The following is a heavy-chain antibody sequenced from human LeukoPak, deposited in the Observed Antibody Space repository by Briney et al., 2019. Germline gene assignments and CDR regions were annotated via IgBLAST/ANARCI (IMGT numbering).Heavy chain of an antibody. J-gene: IGHJ2*01. V-gene: IGHV4-38-2*02. Sequence: SETLSLTCTVSGYSISNGYYWSWIRQPPGKGLEWIGSLYHSGSTFYNPSLKSRVSISVDTSKNQFSLKLSSVTAADTAVYYCASPRDIVVVVAATAGYFDLWGRGTLVTVSS. D-gene: IGHD2-15*01. CDR1: GYSISNGYY. CDR3: ASPRDIVVVVAATAGYFDL. CDR2: LYHSGST.